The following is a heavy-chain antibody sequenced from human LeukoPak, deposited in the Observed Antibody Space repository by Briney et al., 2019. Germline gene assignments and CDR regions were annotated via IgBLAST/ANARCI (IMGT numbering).Heavy chain of an antibody. J-gene: IGHJ5*02. Sequence: GGCLRLSCTASGFTMSDYGMSWVRQAPGKGLEWVSTISSSGDTTFYSDSVKGSFTISRDNSKDTLYLQMNSLSAEDTAVYYCASPRPGTHGLFDPWGQGTLVTVSP. V-gene: IGHV3-23*01. CDR3: ASPRPGTHGLFDP. CDR1: GFTMSDYG. CDR2: ISSSGDTT.